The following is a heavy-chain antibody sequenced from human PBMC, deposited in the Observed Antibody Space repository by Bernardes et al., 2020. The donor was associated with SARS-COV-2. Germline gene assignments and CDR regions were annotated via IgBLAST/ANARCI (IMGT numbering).Heavy chain of an antibody. V-gene: IGHV3-13*01. CDR1: GFTFSSYD. Sequence: GGSLRLSCAASGFTFSSYDMHWVRQATGKGLEWVSAIGTAGDTYYPGSVKGRFTISRENAKNSLYLQMNSLRAGDTAVYYCARGGKSYCSSTSCATHYYYYGMDVWGQGTTVTVSS. J-gene: IGHJ6*02. CDR2: IGTAGDT. CDR3: ARGGKSYCSSTSCATHYYYYGMDV. D-gene: IGHD2-2*01.